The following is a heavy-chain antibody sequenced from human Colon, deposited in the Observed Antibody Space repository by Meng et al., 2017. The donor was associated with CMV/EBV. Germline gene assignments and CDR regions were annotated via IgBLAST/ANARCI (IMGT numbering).Heavy chain of an antibody. J-gene: IGHJ6*02. CDR3: ASSVLMVYAVGGYGMEV. CDR2: IIPMFGTA. Sequence: SVKVSCKASGGTFSSYGISWVRQAPGQGLEWMGGIIPMFGTASYAQKFQGRVTITTDESTSTAYMELSSVRSEDTAMYYCASSVLMVYAVGGYGMEVWGQGTTVTVSS. D-gene: IGHD2-8*01. CDR1: GGTFSSYG. V-gene: IGHV1-69*05.